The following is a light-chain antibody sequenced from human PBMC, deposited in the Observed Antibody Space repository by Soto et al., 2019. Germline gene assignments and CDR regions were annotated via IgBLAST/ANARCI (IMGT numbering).Light chain of an antibody. V-gene: IGLV1-40*01. CDR3: QSYDTSLSVYV. J-gene: IGLJ1*01. CDR2: ANT. Sequence: QSVLTQPPSVSGAPGQRVTISCTGSSSNIGAGFDVHWYQQLPGTAPKLLIYANTNRPSGVPDRFSGSKSATSASLAITGLQAEDEADYYCQSYDTSLSVYVFGTGTKVTVL. CDR1: SSNIGAGFD.